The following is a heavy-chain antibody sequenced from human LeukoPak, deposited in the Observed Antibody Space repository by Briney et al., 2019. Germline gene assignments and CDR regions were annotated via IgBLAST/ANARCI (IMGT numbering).Heavy chain of an antibody. CDR1: GFTFSSYG. D-gene: IGHD2-15*01. J-gene: IGHJ6*02. CDR3: AKDGGYCSGGSCYSSDYYGMDV. V-gene: IGHV3-30*18. CDR2: ISYDGSNK. Sequence: GGSLRLSCAASGFTFSSYGMHWVRQAPGKGLEWVAVISYDGSNKYYADSVKGRFTISRDNSKNTLYLQMNSLRAEDTAVYYCAKDGGYCSGGSCYSSDYYGMDVWGQGTTVTVSS.